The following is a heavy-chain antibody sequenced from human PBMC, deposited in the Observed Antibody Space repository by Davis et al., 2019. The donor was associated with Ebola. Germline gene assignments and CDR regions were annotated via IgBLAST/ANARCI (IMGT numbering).Heavy chain of an antibody. CDR3: ARSQRNIAAAGTDY. Sequence: MPSETLSLTCAVYGGSFSGYYWSWIRQPPGKGLEWIGEINHSGSTNYNPSLKSRVTISVDTSKNQFSLKLSSVTAADTAVYYCARSQRNIAAAGTDYWGQGTLVTVSS. CDR2: INHSGST. D-gene: IGHD6-13*01. J-gene: IGHJ4*02. CDR1: GGSFSGYY. V-gene: IGHV4-34*01.